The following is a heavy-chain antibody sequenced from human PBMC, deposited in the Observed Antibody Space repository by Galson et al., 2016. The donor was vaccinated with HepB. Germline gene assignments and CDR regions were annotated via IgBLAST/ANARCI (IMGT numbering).Heavy chain of an antibody. CDR2: ISWNSGTI. Sequence: SLRLSCAVSGFTFDAYAMHWVRQAPGKGLEWVSGISWNSGTIGYADSVKGRFTISRDNAKNSLYLQMNSLIPEDTALYYCAKAGTYSSSKGWFDPWGQGTLVTVSS. J-gene: IGHJ5*02. CDR1: GFTFDAYA. D-gene: IGHD6-13*01. V-gene: IGHV3-9*01. CDR3: AKAGTYSSSKGWFDP.